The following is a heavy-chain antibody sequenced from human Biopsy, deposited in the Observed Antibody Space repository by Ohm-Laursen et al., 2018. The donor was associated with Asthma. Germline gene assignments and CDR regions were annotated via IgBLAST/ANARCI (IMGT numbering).Heavy chain of an antibody. CDR1: GYTFNSAG. CDR2: ISVYNGNT. V-gene: IGHV1-18*01. CDR3: ARGSKIGRPRLVFNWVRTDYYYSLDV. D-gene: IGHD7-27*01. Sequence: ASVKVSCKTSGYTFNSAGITWVRQAPGQGLEWMGWISVYNGNTKVAQKLQDRVTMTRDTSINTVYMELSSLRSDDTAVYYCARGSKIGRPRLVFNWVRTDYYYSLDVWGQGTTVTVSS. J-gene: IGHJ6*02.